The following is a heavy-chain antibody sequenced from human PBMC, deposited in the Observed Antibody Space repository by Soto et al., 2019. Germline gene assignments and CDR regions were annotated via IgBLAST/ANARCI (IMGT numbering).Heavy chain of an antibody. D-gene: IGHD3-16*01. CDR1: GIVFSDY. V-gene: IGHV3-11*01. J-gene: IGHJ5*02. CDR2: ISGSGRTI. CDR3: ARLPFPWGWFDP. Sequence: PGGSLRLSCAASGIVFSDYMSWVRQAPGKGLEWLSYISGSGRTIYSADSMKGRFTISRDNATNSLYLQMNSLRAEDTAVYYCARLPFPWGWFDPWGQGTLVTVSS.